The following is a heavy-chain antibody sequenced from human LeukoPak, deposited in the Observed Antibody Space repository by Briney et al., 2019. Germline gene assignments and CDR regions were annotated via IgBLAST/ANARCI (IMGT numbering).Heavy chain of an antibody. CDR1: GFTFSTYA. J-gene: IGHJ1*01. D-gene: IGHD6-13*01. CDR3: ATPAAGPGAEYSLY. V-gene: IGHV3-23*01. CDR2: ISGSGGGT. Sequence: GGSLRLSCAASGFTFSTYAMSWVRQAAGKGLEWVSLISGSGGGTYYADSVKGRFTTSRDNAKNSLDLQMNSLKVEDTAVYYCATPAAGPGAEYSLYWGQGTLVIVSS.